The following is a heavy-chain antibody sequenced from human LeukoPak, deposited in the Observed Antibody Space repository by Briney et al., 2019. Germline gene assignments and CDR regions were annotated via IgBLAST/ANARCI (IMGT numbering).Heavy chain of an antibody. CDR1: GYSFTSYW. J-gene: IGHJ4*02. D-gene: IGHD6-6*01. CDR3: ATVLARPGQLVPSAWFYFDY. V-gene: IGHV5-51*01. CDR2: IYPGDSDT. Sequence: GASLKISCKRSGYSFTSYWIGWVRQMPGKGLGWMGIIYPGDSDTRYSPSFQGQVPIPADKSISTAHLQWSSLKASDTAMYYCATVLARPGQLVPSAWFYFDYWGQGTLVTVSP.